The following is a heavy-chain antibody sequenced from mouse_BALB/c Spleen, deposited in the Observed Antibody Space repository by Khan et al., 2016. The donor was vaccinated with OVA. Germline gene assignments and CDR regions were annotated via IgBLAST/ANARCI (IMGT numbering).Heavy chain of an antibody. J-gene: IGHJ3*01. CDR2: VNPYNDGT. Sequence: VQLQQSGPELVKPGASVKMSCKASGYTLTNYIIHWVKQTPGQGLEWIGYVNPYNDGTKYTEKFKGKATLTSDTSSSTAYMELSGLTSEASAVYYCERDDGRSVWFSYWGQGTLVTVSA. CDR1: GYTLTNYI. CDR3: ERDDGRSVWFSY. V-gene: IGHV1S136*01. D-gene: IGHD1-3*01.